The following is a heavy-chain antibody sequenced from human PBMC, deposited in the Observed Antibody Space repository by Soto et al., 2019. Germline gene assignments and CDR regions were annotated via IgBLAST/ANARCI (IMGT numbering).Heavy chain of an antibody. D-gene: IGHD2-2*01. V-gene: IGHV3-33*01. Sequence: QVQLVESGGGVVQPGRSLRLSCAASGFTFSSYGMHWVRQAPGKGLEWVAVIWYDGSNKYYADSVKGRFTISRDNSKNTLDRQMHSLRAEDTAVYYGARRKKLGYCSSTSCYGGAGIDYWGQGTLVTVSS. CDR3: ARRKKLGYCSSTSCYGGAGIDY. CDR2: IWYDGSNK. CDR1: GFTFSSYG. J-gene: IGHJ4*02.